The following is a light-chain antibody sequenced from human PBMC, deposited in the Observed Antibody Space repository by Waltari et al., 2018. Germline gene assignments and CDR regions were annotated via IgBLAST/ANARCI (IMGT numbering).Light chain of an antibody. Sequence: QPLLTQPPSASGTPGQRVTLACSGSRSNIGGNTVSWYKQLPGAAPKLLIYGNHQRPSRVPDRFSGSKSGTSASLAISGLQTEDEADYYCSAWDDSLHGWVFGGGTGLTVL. J-gene: IGLJ3*02. CDR2: GNH. CDR3: SAWDDSLHGWV. CDR1: RSNIGGNT. V-gene: IGLV1-44*01.